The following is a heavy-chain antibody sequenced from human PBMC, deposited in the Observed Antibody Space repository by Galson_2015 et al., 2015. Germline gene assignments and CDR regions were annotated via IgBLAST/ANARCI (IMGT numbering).Heavy chain of an antibody. Sequence: SLRLSCAASGFTFDDYAMHWVRQAPGKGLEWVSGISWNSGSIGYADSVKGRFTISRDNAKNSLYLQMNSLRAEDTALYYCAKDHPLPYYYDSSGYYPPLRNHHFDYWGQGTLVTVSS. CDR1: GFTFDDYA. V-gene: IGHV3-9*01. CDR3: AKDHPLPYYYDSSGYYPPLRNHHFDY. J-gene: IGHJ4*02. CDR2: ISWNSGSI. D-gene: IGHD3-22*01.